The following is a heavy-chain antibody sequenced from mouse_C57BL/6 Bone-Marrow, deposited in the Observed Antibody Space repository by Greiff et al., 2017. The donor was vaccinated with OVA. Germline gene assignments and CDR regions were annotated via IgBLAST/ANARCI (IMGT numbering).Heavy chain of an antibody. CDR2: ISSGSSTI. CDR1: GFTFSDYG. D-gene: IGHD1-1*01. J-gene: IGHJ3*01. Sequence: DVMLVESGGGLVKPGGSLKLSCAASGFTFSDYGMHWVRQAPEKGLEWVAYISSGSSTIYYADTVKGRFTISRDNAKNTLFLQMTSLRSEDTAMYYSARAYFYGSLPWFAYWGQGTLFTVSA. V-gene: IGHV5-17*01. CDR3: ARAYFYGSLPWFAY.